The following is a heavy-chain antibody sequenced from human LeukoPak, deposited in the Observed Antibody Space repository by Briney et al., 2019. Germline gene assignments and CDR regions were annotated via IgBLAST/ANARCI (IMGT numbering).Heavy chain of an antibody. J-gene: IGHJ4*02. Sequence: GGSLRLSCAASGFTFSSYAMHWVRQAPGKGLEWVAVISYDGSNKYYADSVKGRFTISRDNSKDTLYLQMNSLRAEDTAVYYCAKLPPVAGTWFDYWGQGTLVTVSS. CDR3: AKLPPVAGTWFDY. CDR1: GFTFSSYA. D-gene: IGHD6-19*01. V-gene: IGHV3-30-3*02. CDR2: ISYDGSNK.